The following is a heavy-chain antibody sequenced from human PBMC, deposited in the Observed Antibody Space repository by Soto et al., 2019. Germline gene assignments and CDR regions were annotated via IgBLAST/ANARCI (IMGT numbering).Heavy chain of an antibody. V-gene: IGHV1-18*01. CDR2: ISAYNGNT. D-gene: IGHD1-7*01. J-gene: IGHJ4*02. Sequence: QVQLVQSGAEVKKPGASVKVSCKASGYTFSSYGISWVRQAPGQGLEWMGWISAYNGNTKYAQKLQGRVTMTTDTXXXXXXXXXXXXXXXXXXXXXXXXXXXGTTLDFDYWGQGTLVTVSS. CDR3: XXXXXGTTLDFDY. CDR1: GYTFSSYG.